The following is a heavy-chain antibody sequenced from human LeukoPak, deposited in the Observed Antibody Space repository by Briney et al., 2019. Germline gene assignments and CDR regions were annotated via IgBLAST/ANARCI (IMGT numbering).Heavy chain of an antibody. CDR3: ASAFGELTYYYYGMDV. Sequence: PGGSLRLSCAASGFTFSSYGMHWVRQAPGKGLEWVAVISYDGSNKYHADSVKGRFTISRDNSKNTLYLQMNSLRAEDTAVYYCASAFGELTYYYYGMDVWGQGTTVTVSS. J-gene: IGHJ6*02. CDR2: ISYDGSNK. CDR1: GFTFSSYG. D-gene: IGHD3-10*01. V-gene: IGHV3-30*03.